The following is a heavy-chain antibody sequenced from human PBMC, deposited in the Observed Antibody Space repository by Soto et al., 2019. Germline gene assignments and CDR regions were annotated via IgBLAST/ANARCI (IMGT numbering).Heavy chain of an antibody. V-gene: IGHV1-69*02. J-gene: IGHJ4*02. D-gene: IGHD6-19*01. CDR3: ARNKGERIAVAEEY. CDR2: IIPILGIA. Sequence: QVQLVQSGAEVKKPGSSVKVSCKASGGTFSSYTISWVRQAPGQGLEWMGRIIPILGIANYAQKFQGRVTITADKSTSTAYMELSSLRSEDTPVYYCARNKGERIAVAEEYWGQGTLVTVSS. CDR1: GGTFSSYT.